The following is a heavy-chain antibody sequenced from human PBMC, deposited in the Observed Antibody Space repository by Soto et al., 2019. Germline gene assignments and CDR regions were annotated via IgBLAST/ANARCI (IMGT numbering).Heavy chain of an antibody. CDR1: GSTLSSHW. D-gene: IGHD1-26*01. J-gene: IGHJ4*02. CDR2: INQDGFGK. Sequence: EVQLMESGGGLVQPGGSLRLSCVISGSTLSSHWMTWVRQAPGKGLEWVASINQDGFGKHYLDSVKGRFTISRDTAKSSLYRQMDSLRVEDTAVYYCAKDHGSGSYPYWGQGTLVTVS. CDR3: AKDHGSGSYPY. V-gene: IGHV3-7*05.